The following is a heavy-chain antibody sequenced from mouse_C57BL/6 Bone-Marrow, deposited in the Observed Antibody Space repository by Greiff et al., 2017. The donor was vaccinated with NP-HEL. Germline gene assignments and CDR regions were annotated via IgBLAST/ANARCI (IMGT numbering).Heavy chain of an antibody. V-gene: IGHV1-5*01. CDR3: TRVDSNGAWFAY. CDR2: IYPGNSDT. Sequence: VQMQQSGTVLARPGASVKMSCKTSGYTFTSYWMHWVKQRPGQGLEWIGAIYPGNSDTSYNQKFKGKANLTAVTSASTAYMELSSLTNEDSAVYYCTRVDSNGAWFAYGGQGTLVTVSA. J-gene: IGHJ3*01. D-gene: IGHD2-5*01. CDR1: GYTFTSYW.